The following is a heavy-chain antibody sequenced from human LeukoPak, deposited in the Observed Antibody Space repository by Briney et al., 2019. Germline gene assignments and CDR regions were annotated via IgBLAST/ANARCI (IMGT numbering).Heavy chain of an antibody. CDR2: IFYSGST. CDR1: GDSIVSYY. J-gene: IGHJ5*01. D-gene: IGHD3-16*02. CDR3: ARGRLRDKSYPWLDS. Sequence: PSETLSLTCSVSGDSIVSYYWTWIRQSPGKGLEWIGYIFYSGSTNYSPSLKSRVTISVDTSNNQFSLQLRSVTAADTAIYYCARGRLRDKSYPWLDSWGQGTLVTVSS. V-gene: IGHV4-59*01.